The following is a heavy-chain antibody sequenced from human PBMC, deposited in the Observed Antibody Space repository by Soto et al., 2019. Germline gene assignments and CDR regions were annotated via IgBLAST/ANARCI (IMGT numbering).Heavy chain of an antibody. CDR1: GFSLSTSGVG. CDR2: IYWDDDK. D-gene: IGHD3-10*01. Sequence: QITLKESGPTLVKPTQTLTLTCTFSGFSLSTSGVGVGWIRQPPGKALEWLALIYWDDDKRYSPSLNSRLTITKDTSKNQVVLTMTNMDPVDTATYYCAYSRYTGSGVDYWGQGTLVTVSS. V-gene: IGHV2-5*02. CDR3: AYSRYTGSGVDY. J-gene: IGHJ4*02.